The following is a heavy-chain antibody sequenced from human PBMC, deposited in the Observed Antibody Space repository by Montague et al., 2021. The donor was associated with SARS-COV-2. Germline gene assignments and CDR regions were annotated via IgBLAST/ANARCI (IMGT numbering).Heavy chain of an antibody. CDR1: GDAERTRRW. V-gene: IGHV4-4*02. J-gene: IGHJ4*02. CDR3: ARKGSGRSDLAY. Sequence: SETLSLTCTVSGDAERTRRWEKYTRVPQSTSLVGFGVLFQNGSTKYKPSLKSRVSMSVDKSWNQFSLRLTSVTAADTAIYYCARKGSGRSDLAYWGQGTLVTVSS. CDR2: LFQNGST. D-gene: IGHD1-26*01.